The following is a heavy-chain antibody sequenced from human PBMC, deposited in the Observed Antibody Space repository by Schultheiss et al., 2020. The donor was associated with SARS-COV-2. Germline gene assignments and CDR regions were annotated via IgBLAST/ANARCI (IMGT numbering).Heavy chain of an antibody. CDR2: IYYSGST. V-gene: IGHV4-34*01. CDR1: GGSFSGYY. J-gene: IGHJ3*02. CDR3: ARKTQLLYAFDI. Sequence: SQTLSLTCAVYGGSFSGYYWSWIRQPPGKGLEWIGYIYYSGSTNYNPSLKSRVTMSVDLSNNQFSLKLSSVTAADTAVYYCARKTQLLYAFDIWGQGTMVTVSS. D-gene: IGHD2-2*01.